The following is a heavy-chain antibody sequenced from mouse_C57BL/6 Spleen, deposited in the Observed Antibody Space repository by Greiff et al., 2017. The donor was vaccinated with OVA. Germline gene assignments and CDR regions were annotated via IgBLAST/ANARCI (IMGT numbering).Heavy chain of an antibody. D-gene: IGHD1-1*01. CDR3: TFFITTVVATGDY. J-gene: IGHJ2*01. V-gene: IGHV14-1*01. CDR2: IDPEDGDT. CDR1: GFNIKDYY. Sequence: VQLQQSGAELVRPGASVKLSCTASGFNIKDYYMHWVKQRPEQGLEWIGRIDPEDGDTEYAPKFQGKATMTADTSSNTAYLQLSSLTSEDTAVYYCTFFITTVVATGDYWGQGTTLTVSS.